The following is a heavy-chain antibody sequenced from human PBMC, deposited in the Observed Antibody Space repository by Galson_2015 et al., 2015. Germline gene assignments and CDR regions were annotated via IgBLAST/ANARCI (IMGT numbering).Heavy chain of an antibody. CDR2: IYSGGTT. V-gene: IGHV3-53*01. J-gene: IGHJ4*02. CDR3: ARVFRSVTWYFDY. D-gene: IGHD1-26*01. CDR1: GFPVSTNY. Sequence: SLRLSCAASGFPVSTNYMSWVRQAPGKGLEWVSVIYSGGTTDYAGSVKGRFIISRDDSKNTLYLQMNSLRGEDTAVYYCARVFRSVTWYFDYWGQGT.